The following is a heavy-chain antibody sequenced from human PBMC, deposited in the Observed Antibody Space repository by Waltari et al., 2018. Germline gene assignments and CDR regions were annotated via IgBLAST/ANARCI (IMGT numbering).Heavy chain of an antibody. V-gene: IGHV3-74*01. CDR2: ISGDGSTI. D-gene: IGHD3-3*01. J-gene: IGHJ4*02. CDR3: ARGADL. CDR1: GFTFSGRW. Sequence: EVQLVESGGGLVQPGVSLRLSCAASGFTFSGRWLHWGSQVPGKGLGWVSRISGDGSTINYADSVKGRFTIYRDTAKNTLYLQMNSLRAEDTAVYYCARGADLRGQGILVTVSS.